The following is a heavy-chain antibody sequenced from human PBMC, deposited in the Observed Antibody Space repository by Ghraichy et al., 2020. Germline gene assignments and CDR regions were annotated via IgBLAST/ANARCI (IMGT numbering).Heavy chain of an antibody. CDR1: DFTVSANY. D-gene: IGHD3-10*01. CDR2: IYSGVST. J-gene: IGHJ4*02. CDR3: ATSPRGAGTYYFDS. V-gene: IGHV3-53*01. Sequence: GGSLRLSCVFSDFTVSANYMSWVRQAPGKGLEWVSVIYSGVSTSYADSVKGRFTISRDDSKNTLYLQMNSLRAEDTALYYCATSPRGAGTYYFDSWGQGTLVTVSS.